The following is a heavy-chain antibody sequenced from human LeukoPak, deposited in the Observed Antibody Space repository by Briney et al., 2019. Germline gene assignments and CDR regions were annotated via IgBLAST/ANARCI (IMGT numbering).Heavy chain of an antibody. D-gene: IGHD5-18*01. CDR1: GFTFSSYW. Sequence: GGSLRLSCAASGFTFSSYWMSWVRQAPGKGLEWVANIKQDGSEKYYVDSVKGRFTISRDNAKNSPYLQMNSLRAEDTAVYYCARYSSGYYYGMDVWGQGTTVTVSS. CDR2: IKQDGSEK. J-gene: IGHJ6*02. CDR3: ARYSSGYYYGMDV. V-gene: IGHV3-7*01.